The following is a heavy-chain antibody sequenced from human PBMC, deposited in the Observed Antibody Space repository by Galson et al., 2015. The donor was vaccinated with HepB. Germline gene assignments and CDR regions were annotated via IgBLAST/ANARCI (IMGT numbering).Heavy chain of an antibody. CDR3: ARHERGVTTDYFDY. Sequence: SLRLSCAASGFTFSDYYMSWIRQAPGKGLEWVSYISSSGSTIYYADSVKGRFTISRDNAENSLYLQMNSLRAEDTAVYYCARHERGVTTDYFDYWGQGTLVTVSS. J-gene: IGHJ4*02. V-gene: IGHV3-11*01. CDR1: GFTFSDYY. CDR2: ISSSGSTI. D-gene: IGHD4-17*01.